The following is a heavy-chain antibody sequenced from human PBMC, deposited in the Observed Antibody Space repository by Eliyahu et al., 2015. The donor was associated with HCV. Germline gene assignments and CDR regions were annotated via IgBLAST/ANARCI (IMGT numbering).Heavy chain of an antibody. V-gene: IGHV4-4*07. CDR2: IYTSGST. CDR1: GGSISSYY. CDR3: AGGHCTGGVCYAPPLVG. Sequence: QVQLQESGPGLVKPSETLSLTCTVSGGSISSYYWSWIRQPAGKGLEWIGRIYTSGSTNHHPSLKSRVTMSVDTSKNQFSLKLSSVTAADTAVYYCAGGHCTGGVCYAPPLVGWGQGTLVTVSS. D-gene: IGHD2-8*02. J-gene: IGHJ4*02.